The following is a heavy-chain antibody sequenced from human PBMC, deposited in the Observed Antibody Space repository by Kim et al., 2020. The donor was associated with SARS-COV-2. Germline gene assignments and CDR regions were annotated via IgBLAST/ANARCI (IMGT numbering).Heavy chain of an antibody. CDR3: AKDKWELPERGGIDY. Sequence: GGSLRLSCAASGFTFSSYGMHWVRQAPGKGLEWVAVISYDGSNKYYADSVKGRFTISRDNSKNTLYLQMNSLRAEDTAVYYCAKDKWELPERGGIDYWGQGTLVTVSS. J-gene: IGHJ4*02. V-gene: IGHV3-30*18. CDR1: GFTFSSYG. CDR2: ISYDGSNK. D-gene: IGHD1-26*01.